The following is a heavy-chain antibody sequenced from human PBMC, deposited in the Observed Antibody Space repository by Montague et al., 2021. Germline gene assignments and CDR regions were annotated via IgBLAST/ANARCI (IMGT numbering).Heavy chain of an antibody. Sequence: TYYADSLKGRFTISRDNSRNTLYLQMNSLRAEDTAIYYCAKDREMDYSADYWGQGTLVNVS. CDR2: T. V-gene: IGHV3-23*01. CDR3: AKDREMDYSADY. J-gene: IGHJ4*02. D-gene: IGHD5-24*01.